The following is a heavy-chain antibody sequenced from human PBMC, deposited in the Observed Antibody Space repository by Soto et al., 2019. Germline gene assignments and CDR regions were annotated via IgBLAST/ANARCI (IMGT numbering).Heavy chain of an antibody. CDR2: ISSSGSTI. J-gene: IGHJ4*02. Sequence: EVQLVESGGGLVQPGGSLRLSCAASGFTFSSYEMNWVRQAPGKGLEWVSYISSSGSTIYYADSVKGRFTISRDNAKNSLYLQMNSLGAEDTAVYYCAPNLYGDYVGGGFFDYWGQGTLVTVST. D-gene: IGHD4-17*01. CDR1: GFTFSSYE. CDR3: APNLYGDYVGGGFFDY. V-gene: IGHV3-48*03.